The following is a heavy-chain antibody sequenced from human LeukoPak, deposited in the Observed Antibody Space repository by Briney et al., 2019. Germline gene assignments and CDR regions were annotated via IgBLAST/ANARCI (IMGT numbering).Heavy chain of an antibody. D-gene: IGHD6-19*01. J-gene: IGHJ4*02. CDR2: IYYSGST. CDR3: ARGSSTYSSGWIWIDY. Sequence: SETLSLTCTVSGGSISSYYWSWIRQPPGKGLEWIGYIYYSGSTNYNPSLKSRVTISVDTSKNQFSLKLSSVTAADTAVYYCARGSSTYSSGWIWIDYWGQGTLVTVSP. CDR1: GGSISSYY. V-gene: IGHV4-59*01.